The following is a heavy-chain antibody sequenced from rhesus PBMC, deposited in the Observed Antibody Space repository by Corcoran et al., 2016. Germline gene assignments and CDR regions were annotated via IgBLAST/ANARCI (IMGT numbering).Heavy chain of an antibody. CDR1: GFTFSSYG. D-gene: IGHD4-35*01. CDR3: AKDEDYGNLLY. J-gene: IGHJ4*01. V-gene: IGHV3S5*01. Sequence: EVQLVETGGGLVQPGGSLKLSCAASGFTFSSYGMSWVRQAPGKGLELVSAINSGGGSTYYSDSVKGRFTISRDNSKNTLSLQMNSLRAEDTAVYYCAKDEDYGNLLYWGQGVLVTVSS. CDR2: INSGGGST.